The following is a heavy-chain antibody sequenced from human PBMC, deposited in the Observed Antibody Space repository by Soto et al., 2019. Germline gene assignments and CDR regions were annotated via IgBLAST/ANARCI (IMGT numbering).Heavy chain of an antibody. CDR2: ISYDGKQT. CDR3: ARDGWGSNWYFDL. D-gene: IGHD3-16*01. CDR1: GVTFKDYG. Sequence: GGSLRLSCGAPGVTFKDYGMHWVRQAPGKGLEWVAVISYDGKQTYYADSVKGRFTISKDKSKGTLFLQMNSLRVDDTAVYYCARDGWGSNWYFDLWGRGTLVT. V-gene: IGHV3-30*03. J-gene: IGHJ2*01.